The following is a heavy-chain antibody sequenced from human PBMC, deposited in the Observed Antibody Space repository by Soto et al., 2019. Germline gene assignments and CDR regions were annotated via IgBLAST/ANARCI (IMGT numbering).Heavy chain of an antibody. Sequence: SETLSLTCTVSAGSLSSSSYYWGWIRLPPGKGLEWIGSIFYSGSTYYNPSLKSRVTISVDTSKNQFSLKLSSVTAADTAVYYCARHLTYCSAGSCYSDFPYYGMDVWGKGTTVT. CDR2: IFYSGST. V-gene: IGHV4-39*01. D-gene: IGHD2-15*01. CDR3: ARHLTYCSAGSCYSDFPYYGMDV. J-gene: IGHJ6*04. CDR1: AGSLSSSSYY.